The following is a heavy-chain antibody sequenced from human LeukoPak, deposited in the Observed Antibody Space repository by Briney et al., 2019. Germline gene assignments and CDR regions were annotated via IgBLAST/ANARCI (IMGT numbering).Heavy chain of an antibody. Sequence: SETLSLTCTVSGGSISSYYWSWIRQPPGKGLEWIGYIYYSGSTNYNPSLKSRVTISVDTSKNQFSLKLSSVTAADTAVYYCARDSEGYDIVGYYYYYMDVWGKGTTVTVSS. V-gene: IGHV4-59*01. CDR2: IYYSGST. D-gene: IGHD5-12*01. CDR1: GGSISSYY. J-gene: IGHJ6*03. CDR3: ARDSEGYDIVGYYYYYMDV.